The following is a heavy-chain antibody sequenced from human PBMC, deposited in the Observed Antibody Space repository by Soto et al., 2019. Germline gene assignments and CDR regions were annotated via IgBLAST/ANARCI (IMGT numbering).Heavy chain of an antibody. V-gene: IGHV1-2*02. CDR1: GYTFTDYY. Sequence: QVQLVQSGAEVKKPGASVKVSCKASGYTFTDYYMHWVRQAPGQGLEWMGWINPNSGGTNYAQKFQGGVTMPRDTSISTAYMGRGGLGSDDTAVYYCATCSGGSCYANWFAPWGQGTLVTVSS. J-gene: IGHJ5*02. CDR2: INPNSGGT. CDR3: ATCSGGSCYANWFAP. D-gene: IGHD2-15*01.